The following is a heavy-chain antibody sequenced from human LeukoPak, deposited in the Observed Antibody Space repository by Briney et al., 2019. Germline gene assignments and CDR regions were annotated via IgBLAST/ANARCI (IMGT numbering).Heavy chain of an antibody. V-gene: IGHV3-7*01. D-gene: IGHD3-10*01. J-gene: IGHJ4*02. CDR2: IKQGGSEK. Sequence: GGPLRLSCGASGLTFSSYCMSCLRQAPGKALEGVASIKQGGSEKYYVASVKGRFTISRDNAKNSLYLQMNSLRAEDTAVYYCARRFGQSGPYYFDYWGQGILVTVSS. CDR1: GLTFSSYC. CDR3: ARRFGQSGPYYFDY.